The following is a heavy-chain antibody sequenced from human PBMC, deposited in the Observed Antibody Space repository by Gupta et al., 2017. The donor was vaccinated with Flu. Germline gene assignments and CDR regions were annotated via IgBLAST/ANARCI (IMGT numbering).Heavy chain of an antibody. D-gene: IGHD3-16*01. V-gene: IGHV3-30*18. Sequence: QVQLVESGGGVVQPGRSLRLSCEASGFIFSSYGMHWVRQATGKGLEWVALISFDINDKYYADSVKGRFTISRDNSKNTLFLQMNRLRPEDTAVYYCAKDWGMYRGGYYYHGMDVWGQGTTVTVSS. CDR1: GFIFSSYG. CDR2: ISFDINDK. J-gene: IGHJ6*02. CDR3: AKDWGMYRGGYYYHGMDV.